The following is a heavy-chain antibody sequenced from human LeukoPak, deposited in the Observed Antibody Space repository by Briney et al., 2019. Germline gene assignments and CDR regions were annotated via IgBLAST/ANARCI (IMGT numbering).Heavy chain of an antibody. D-gene: IGHD2-21*01. V-gene: IGHV3-23*01. CDR2: ISGSGGST. CDR3: AKDFRIGYSAHFDY. Sequence: GGSLRLSCAASGFTFSSYAMSWVRQAPGKGLEWVSAISGSGGSTYYADSVKGRFTISRDNSKNTLYLQMNGLRAEDTAVYYCAKDFRIGYSAHFDYWGQGALVTVSS. J-gene: IGHJ4*02. CDR1: GFTFSSYA.